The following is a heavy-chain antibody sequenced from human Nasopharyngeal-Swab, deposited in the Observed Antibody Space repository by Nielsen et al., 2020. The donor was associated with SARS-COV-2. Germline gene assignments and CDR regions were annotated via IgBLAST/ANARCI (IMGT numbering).Heavy chain of an antibody. Sequence: SETLSLTCTVSGGSISSYYWSWIRQPPGKGLEWIGYIYYSGSTNYNPSPKSRVTISVDTSKNQFSLKLSSVTAADTAVYYCASSPYDFWSGYRFDYWGQGTLVTVSS. CDR2: IYYSGST. J-gene: IGHJ4*02. V-gene: IGHV4-59*13. CDR1: GGSISSYY. CDR3: ASSPYDFWSGYRFDY. D-gene: IGHD3-3*01.